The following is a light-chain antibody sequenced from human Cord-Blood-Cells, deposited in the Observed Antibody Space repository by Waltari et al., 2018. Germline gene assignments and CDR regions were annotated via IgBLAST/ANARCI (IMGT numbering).Light chain of an antibody. CDR2: KDR. CDR1: ALPKQY. Sequence: SYELTQPPSVSVSPGQKARITCSGDALPKQYAYWYQQKPGQAPVLVIYKDRERPSGIPERFSGSSSGTTVTLTISGVQAEDEADYYCQSADSSGTYKVFGGGTKLTVL. J-gene: IGLJ3*02. CDR3: QSADSSGTYKV. V-gene: IGLV3-25*02.